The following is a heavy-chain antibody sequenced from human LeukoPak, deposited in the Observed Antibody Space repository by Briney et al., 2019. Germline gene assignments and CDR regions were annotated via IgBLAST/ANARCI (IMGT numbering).Heavy chain of an antibody. CDR1: GFTFSSYG. V-gene: IGHV3-30*03. J-gene: IGHJ4*02. D-gene: IGHD3-22*01. Sequence: PGRSLRLSCAASGFTFSSYGMHWVRQAPGKGLEWVAVISYDGSNKYYADSVKGRFTISRDNSKNTLYLQMNSLRTEDTAVYYCTGGSYYYDSSGYLTDYWGQGTLVTVSS. CDR3: TGGSYYYDSSGYLTDY. CDR2: ISYDGSNK.